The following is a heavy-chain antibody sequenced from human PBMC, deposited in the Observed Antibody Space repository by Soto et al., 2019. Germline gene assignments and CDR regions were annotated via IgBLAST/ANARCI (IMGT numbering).Heavy chain of an antibody. V-gene: IGHV3-21*04. D-gene: IGHD6-13*01. CDR1: GFTFSSYS. CDR2: ISSSSSYI. Sequence: LRLSCAASGFTFSSYSMNWVRQAPGKGLEWVSSISSSSSYIYYADSVKGRFTISRDNAKNSLYLQMNSLRSDDTAVYYCARDWAAAGPFDYWGQGTLVTVS. J-gene: IGHJ4*02. CDR3: ARDWAAAGPFDY.